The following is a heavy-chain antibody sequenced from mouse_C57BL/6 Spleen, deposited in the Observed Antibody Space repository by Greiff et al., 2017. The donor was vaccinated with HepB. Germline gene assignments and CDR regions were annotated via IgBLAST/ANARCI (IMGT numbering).Heavy chain of an antibody. J-gene: IGHJ3*01. CDR1: GYTFTEYT. CDR3: ARHEDNYYGSSTAWFAY. CDR2: FYPGSGSI. Sequence: VQRVESGAELVKPGASVKLSCKASGYTFTEYTIHWVKQRSGQGLEWIGWFYPGSGSIKYNEKFKDKATLTADKSSSTVYMELSRLTSEESAVYFCARHEDNYYGSSTAWFAYWGQGTLVTVSA. D-gene: IGHD1-1*01. V-gene: IGHV1-62-2*01.